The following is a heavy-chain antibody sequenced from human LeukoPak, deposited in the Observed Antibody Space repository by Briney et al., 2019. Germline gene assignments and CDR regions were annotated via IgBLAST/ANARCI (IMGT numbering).Heavy chain of an antibody. J-gene: IGHJ6*02. V-gene: IGHV4-59*01. CDR2: IYYSGST. CDR3: ARGNYVYYYGMDV. Sequence: SETLSLTCTVSGGSISTYYWSWIRQPPGKGLEYIGYIYYSGSTNYNPSLKSRVTISLDTAKNQFSLKLSSVTAADTAVYYCARGNYVYYYGMDVWGQGTTVTVSS. CDR1: GGSISTYY. D-gene: IGHD4-11*01.